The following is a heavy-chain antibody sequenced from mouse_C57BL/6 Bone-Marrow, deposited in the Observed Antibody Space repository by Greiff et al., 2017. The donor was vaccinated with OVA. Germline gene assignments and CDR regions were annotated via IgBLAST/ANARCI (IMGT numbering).Heavy chain of an antibody. V-gene: IGHV5-4*03. D-gene: IGHD1-1*01. CDR2: ISDGGSYT. J-gene: IGHJ3*01. CDR1: GFTFSSYA. CDR3: ARVRDYYYGSSYLAWFAY. Sequence: EVKLVESGGGLVKPGGSLKLSCAASGFTFSSYAMSWVRQTPEKRLEWVATISDGGSYTYYPDNVKGRFTISRDNAKNNLYLQMSHLKSDDTAMYYCARVRDYYYGSSYLAWFAYWGQGTLVTVSA.